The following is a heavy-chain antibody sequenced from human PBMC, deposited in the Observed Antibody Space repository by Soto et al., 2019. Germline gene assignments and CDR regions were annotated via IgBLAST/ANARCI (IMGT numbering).Heavy chain of an antibody. V-gene: IGHV3-33*01. CDR1: GFTFSSYG. CDR3: AREHSSSWTTTSVGMDV. CDR2: IWYDGSNK. Sequence: GGSLRLSCAASGFTFSSYGMHWVRQAPGKGLEWVAVIWYDGSNKYYADSVKGRFTISRDNSKNTLYLQMNSLRAEDTAVYYCAREHSSSWTTTSVGMDVWGQGTTVTVSS. J-gene: IGHJ6*02. D-gene: IGHD6-13*01.